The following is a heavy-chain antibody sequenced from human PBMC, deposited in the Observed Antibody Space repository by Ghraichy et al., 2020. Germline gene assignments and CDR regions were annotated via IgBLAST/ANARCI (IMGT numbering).Heavy chain of an antibody. Sequence: GGSLRLSCAASGFSFHDYDMHWVRQLPGKGLEWVSLIRGDGGHTYYADSVKGRSTISRDNSKNSLFLQMNGLRTEDTALYYCAKAFGSWAFHYWGQGALVTVSS. CDR1: GFSFHDYD. CDR2: IRGDGGHT. CDR3: AKAFGSWAFHY. V-gene: IGHV3-43*02. J-gene: IGHJ4*02. D-gene: IGHD3-10*01.